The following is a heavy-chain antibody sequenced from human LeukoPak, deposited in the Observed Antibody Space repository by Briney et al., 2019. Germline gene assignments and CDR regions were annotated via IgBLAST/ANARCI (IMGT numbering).Heavy chain of an antibody. CDR3: AELGITMIGGV. D-gene: IGHD3-10*02. Sequence: GGSLRLSCAASGFTFSDYTMNWVRQAPGKGLEWVSSISGSTIYYADSVKGRFTISRDNAKNSLYLQMNSLRAEDTAVYYCAELGITMIGGVWGKGTTVTISS. CDR2: ISGSTI. V-gene: IGHV3-69-1*02. J-gene: IGHJ6*04. CDR1: GFTFSDYT.